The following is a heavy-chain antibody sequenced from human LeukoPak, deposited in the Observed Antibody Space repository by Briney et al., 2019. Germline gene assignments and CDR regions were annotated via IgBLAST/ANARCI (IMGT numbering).Heavy chain of an antibody. CDR2: ISYDKDYK. D-gene: IGHD1-26*01. J-gene: IGHJ4*02. CDR3: GRGIVAADPTDY. Sequence: GRSLRLSCAPSGFTFSSYAFHWVRQAPGKGLDWVAVISYDKDYKNYADSVKGRFTISRDNSKNTLYLQMHSLRAEDTAVYYCGRGIVAADPTDYWGQGTLVTVSS. V-gene: IGHV3-30-3*01. CDR1: GFTFSSYA.